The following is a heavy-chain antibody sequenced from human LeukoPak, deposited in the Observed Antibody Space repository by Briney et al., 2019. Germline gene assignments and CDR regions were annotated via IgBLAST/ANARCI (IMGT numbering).Heavy chain of an antibody. CDR3: ARDSGSYYSYYFDY. CDR1: GGTFSIYA. Sequence: SVKVSCKASGGTFSIYAISWVRQAPGQGLESMGRIIPIFGIANYAQKFQGRVTITADKSTSTAYMELSSLRSEDTAVYYCARDSGSYYSYYFDYWGQGTLVTVSS. D-gene: IGHD1-26*01. J-gene: IGHJ4*02. CDR2: IIPIFGIA. V-gene: IGHV1-69*04.